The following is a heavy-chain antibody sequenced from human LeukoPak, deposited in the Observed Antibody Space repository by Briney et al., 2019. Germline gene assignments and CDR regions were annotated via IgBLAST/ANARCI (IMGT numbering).Heavy chain of an antibody. V-gene: IGHV4-59*01. Sequence: SETLSLTCVVSGVSISNYYRSWIRQPPGKGLEWIGCIYFSGSTNYNSSLKSRVTISVDTSRNQFSLKLNSVTAADTAVYYCATSSSSWTQFDYWGQGTLVTVSS. J-gene: IGHJ4*02. CDR3: ATSSSSWTQFDY. CDR2: IYFSGST. CDR1: GVSISNYY. D-gene: IGHD6-13*01.